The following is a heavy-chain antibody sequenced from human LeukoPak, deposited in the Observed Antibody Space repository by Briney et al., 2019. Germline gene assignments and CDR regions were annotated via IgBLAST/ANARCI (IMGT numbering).Heavy chain of an antibody. CDR1: GFTFSSYA. V-gene: IGHV3-23*01. CDR2: VSGSGGST. CDR3: ANQLDCSSTSCPPEYFQH. Sequence: QPGGSLRLSCAASGFTFSSYAMSWVRQAPGKGLEWVSAVSGSGGSTYYADSVKGRFTISRDNSKNTLYLQMNSLRAEDTAVYYCANQLDCSSTSCPPEYFQHWGQGTLVTVSS. D-gene: IGHD2-2*01. J-gene: IGHJ1*01.